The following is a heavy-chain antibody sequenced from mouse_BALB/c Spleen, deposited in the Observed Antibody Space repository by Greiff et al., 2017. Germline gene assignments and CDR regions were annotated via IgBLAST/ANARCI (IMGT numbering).Heavy chain of an antibody. CDR2: ISSGSSTI. CDR1: GFTFSSFG. CDR3: ARDGNLAWFAY. Sequence: EVMLVESGGGLVQPGGSRKLSCAASGFTFSSFGMHWVRQAPEKGLEWVAYISSGSSTIYYADTVKGRFTISRDNPKNTLFLKMTSLRSEDTAMYYCARDGNLAWFAYWGQGTLVTVSA. J-gene: IGHJ3*01. D-gene: IGHD2-1*01. V-gene: IGHV5-17*02.